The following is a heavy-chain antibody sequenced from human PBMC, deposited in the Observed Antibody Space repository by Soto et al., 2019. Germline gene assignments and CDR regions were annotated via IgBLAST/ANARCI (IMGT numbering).Heavy chain of an antibody. CDR3: ARDRYYDTKVLYYFDY. CDR2: IYSGGST. CDR1: GFTVSSNY. V-gene: IGHV3-66*01. J-gene: IGHJ4*02. D-gene: IGHD3-22*01. Sequence: PGGSLRLSCAASGFTVSSNYMSWVRQAPGKGLEWVSVIYSGGSTYYADSVKGRFTISRDNSKNTLYLQMNSLRAEDTAVYYCARDRYYDTKVLYYFDYWGQGTLVTVSS.